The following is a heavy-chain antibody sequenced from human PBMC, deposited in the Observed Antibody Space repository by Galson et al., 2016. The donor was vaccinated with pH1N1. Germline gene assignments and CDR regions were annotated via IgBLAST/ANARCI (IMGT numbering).Heavy chain of an antibody. V-gene: IGHV3-20*04. Sequence: SLRLSCAASGFTFDDNGMSWVRQPPGKGLEWVASINWNGGSTSYADSGKGRFTISRDNARNSLYLQMNSLRVEDTALYYCARVSRIVLMAPMDLRGNRTTVTVSS. CDR1: GFTFDDNG. J-gene: IGHJ6*03. CDR3: ARVSRIVLMAPMDL. CDR2: INWNGGST. D-gene: IGHD2-8*01.